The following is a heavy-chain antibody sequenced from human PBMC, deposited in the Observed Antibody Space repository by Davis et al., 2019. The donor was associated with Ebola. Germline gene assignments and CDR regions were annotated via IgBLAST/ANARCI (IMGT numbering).Heavy chain of an antibody. D-gene: IGHD1-26*01. V-gene: IGHV5-51*01. CDR3: VRRPSLARAPTDY. J-gene: IGHJ4*02. CDR1: GYSFTNHW. Sequence: GESLKISCKTSGYSFTNHWIGWVRQMPGMGLEWMGIIFPGDSDTRYSPSFQGQVTISADKSISTAYLQWSSLKASDSAMYYCVRRPSLARAPTDYWGQGTLVTVSS. CDR2: IFPGDSDT.